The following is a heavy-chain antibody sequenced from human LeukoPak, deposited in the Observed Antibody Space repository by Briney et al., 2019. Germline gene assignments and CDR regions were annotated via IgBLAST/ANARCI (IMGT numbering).Heavy chain of an antibody. D-gene: IGHD4-17*01. CDR1: AYSISSGYY. V-gene: IGHV4-38-2*01. CDR3: ARARDYGDYMDV. J-gene: IGHJ6*03. Sequence: PSETLSLTCVVSAYSISSGYYWAWIRQPPGKGLDWIGCIYHSGNTNYNPSMMSRVNISIETNKKQFSLHLKSVTAADTAVYYCARARDYGDYMDVWGKGTTVTVSS. CDR2: IYHSGNT.